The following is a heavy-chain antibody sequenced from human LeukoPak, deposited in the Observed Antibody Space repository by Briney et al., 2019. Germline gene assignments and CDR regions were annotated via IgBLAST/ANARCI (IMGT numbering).Heavy chain of an antibody. J-gene: IGHJ1*01. CDR3: AKGQGGSYSEYLQH. Sequence: GSLRLSCAASGFTFSSYAMSWVRQAPGKGLEWVSAISGSGGSTYYADSVKGRFTISRDNSKNTLYLQMNSLRAEDTAVYYCAKGQGGSYSEYLQHWGQGILVTVSS. D-gene: IGHD1-26*01. CDR2: ISGSGGST. CDR1: GFTFSSYA. V-gene: IGHV3-23*01.